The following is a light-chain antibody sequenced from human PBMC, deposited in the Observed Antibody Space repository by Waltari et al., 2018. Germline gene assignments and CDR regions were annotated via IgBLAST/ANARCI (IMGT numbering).Light chain of an antibody. CDR3: QQLNSHPLT. J-gene: IGKJ4*01. CDR2: AGA. Sequence: DREKPGKARRGRIDAGATLQSGVPSRFSGSGSGTDFTLTISSLQPEDFASYYCQQLNSHPLTFGGGTKVEIK. V-gene: IGKV1-9*01.